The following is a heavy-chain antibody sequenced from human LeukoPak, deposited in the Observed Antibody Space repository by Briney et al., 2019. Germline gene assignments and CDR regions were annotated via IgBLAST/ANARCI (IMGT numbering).Heavy chain of an antibody. V-gene: IGHV3-23*01. CDR2: ISGSGGST. CDR1: GFTFSSYA. D-gene: IGHD1-1*01. Sequence: PGGSLRLSCAASGFTFSSYAMSWVRQAPGKGLEWVSGISGSGGSTYYADSVKGRFTLSRDNSKNTLYLQMNSLRAEDTAVYYCAKGTTGAITLVDYRGQGTLVTVSS. CDR3: AKGTTGAITLVDY. J-gene: IGHJ4*02.